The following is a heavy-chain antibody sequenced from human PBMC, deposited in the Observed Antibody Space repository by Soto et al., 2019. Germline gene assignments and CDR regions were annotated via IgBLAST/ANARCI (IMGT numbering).Heavy chain of an antibody. J-gene: IGHJ4*02. Sequence: QITLKESGPTLVKPTQTLTLTCTFSGFSLSTSGVAVGWIRQPPGKALEWLALIYWNDYQLNSPSLNSRLTINTDTFRNRVVLTLTNMDPVDTGTYFCAHRRPYYDSSGWGYLDSWGQGILVTVSS. V-gene: IGHV2-5*01. CDR3: AHRRPYYDSSGWGYLDS. CDR1: GFSLSTSGVA. D-gene: IGHD3-22*01. CDR2: IYWNDYQ.